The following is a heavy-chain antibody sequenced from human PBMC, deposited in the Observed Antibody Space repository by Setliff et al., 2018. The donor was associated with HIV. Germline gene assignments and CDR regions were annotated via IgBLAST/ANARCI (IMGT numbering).Heavy chain of an antibody. Sequence: LKISCKGSGYMFTSYWIGWVRQMPGKGLEWLGIIYPGDSETRYSPSFQGQVTISADKSINTAYLQWSSLKASDTAMYYCSRVYCRGGTCPHYFDYWGQGALVTVSS. CDR1: GYMFTSYW. CDR3: SRVYCRGGTCPHYFDY. CDR2: IYPGDSET. V-gene: IGHV5-51*01. J-gene: IGHJ4*02. D-gene: IGHD2-15*01.